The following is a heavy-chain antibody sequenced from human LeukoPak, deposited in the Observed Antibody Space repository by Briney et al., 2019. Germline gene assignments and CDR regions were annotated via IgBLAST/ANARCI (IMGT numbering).Heavy chain of an antibody. Sequence: SETLSLTXAVYGGSFSGYYWSWIRQPPGKGQEWIGEINHSGSTNYNPSLKSRVTISVDTSKNQFSLKLSSVTAADTAVYYCARGNYDLWSGYYFPYDYWGQGTLVTVSS. J-gene: IGHJ4*02. CDR2: INHSGST. CDR1: GGSFSGYY. CDR3: ARGNYDLWSGYYFPYDY. D-gene: IGHD3-3*01. V-gene: IGHV4-34*01.